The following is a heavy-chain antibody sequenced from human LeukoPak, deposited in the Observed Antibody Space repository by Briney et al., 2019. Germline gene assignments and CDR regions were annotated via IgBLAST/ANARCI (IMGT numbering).Heavy chain of an antibody. Sequence: ASVKVSCKASGYTFTSYDINWVRQATGQGLEWMGWMNPNSGNTGYAQKFQGRVTMTRNTSISTAYMELSSLRSEDTAVYYCARGGTMVRGVIIRYWFDPWGQGTPVTVSS. V-gene: IGHV1-8*01. CDR2: MNPNSGNT. J-gene: IGHJ5*02. CDR3: ARGGTMVRGVIIRYWFDP. D-gene: IGHD3-10*01. CDR1: GYTFTSYD.